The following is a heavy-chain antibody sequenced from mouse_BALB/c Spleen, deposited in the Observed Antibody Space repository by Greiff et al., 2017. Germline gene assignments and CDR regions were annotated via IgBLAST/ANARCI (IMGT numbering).Heavy chain of an antibody. D-gene: IGHD2-4*01. CDR3: ARKSRMGDYDAPWFAY. CDR1: GYTFTNYW. J-gene: IGHJ3*01. CDR2: IYPGGGYT. V-gene: IGHV1-63*02. Sequence: QVQLQQSGAELVRPGTSVKISCKASGYTFTNYWLGWVKQRPGHGLEWIGDIYPGGGYTNYNEKFKGKATLTADTSSSTAYMQLSSLTSEDSAVYFCARKSRMGDYDAPWFAYWGQGTLVTVSA.